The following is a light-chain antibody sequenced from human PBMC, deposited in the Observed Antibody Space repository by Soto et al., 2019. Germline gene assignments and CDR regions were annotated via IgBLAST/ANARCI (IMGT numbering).Light chain of an antibody. CDR2: GAS. J-gene: IGKJ3*01. CDR1: QGISNY. V-gene: IGKV1-27*01. CDR3: QKYDRAPFT. Sequence: DIQMTQSPSSLSAYLGDRVTITCRASQGISNYFAWYQQKPGRLPKLLLFGASTLQSGVPARFSGSGSGTLFTLTINGLLPEDVATYYCQKYDRAPFTFGPGTKVDFK.